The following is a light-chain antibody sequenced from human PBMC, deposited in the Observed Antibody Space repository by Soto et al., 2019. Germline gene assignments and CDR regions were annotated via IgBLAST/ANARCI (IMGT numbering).Light chain of an antibody. CDR3: ETWDSNTAV. Sequence: QLVLTQSSSASASLGSSVKLTCTLSSGHRSYIIAWHQQQPGKAPRYLMKLEGSGSYNKGSGVPDRFSGSSSGADRYLTISNLQFEDEADYYCETWDSNTAVFGGGTQLTVL. J-gene: IGLJ7*01. CDR2: LEGSGSY. V-gene: IGLV4-60*02. CDR1: SGHRSYI.